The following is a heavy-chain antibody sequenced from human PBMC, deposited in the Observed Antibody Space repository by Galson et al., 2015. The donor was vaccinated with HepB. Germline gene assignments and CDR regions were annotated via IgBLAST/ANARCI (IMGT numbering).Heavy chain of an antibody. D-gene: IGHD2-2*01. V-gene: IGHV1-3*01. CDR3: ASGRSSTSCYEVGWFDP. J-gene: IGHJ5*02. Sequence: SVKVSCKASGYTFTSYAMHWVRQAPGQRLEWMGWINAGNGNTKYSQKFQGRVTITRDTSASTAYMELSSLRSEDTAVYYCASGRSSTSCYEVGWFDPWGQGTLVTVSS. CDR2: INAGNGNT. CDR1: GYTFTSYA.